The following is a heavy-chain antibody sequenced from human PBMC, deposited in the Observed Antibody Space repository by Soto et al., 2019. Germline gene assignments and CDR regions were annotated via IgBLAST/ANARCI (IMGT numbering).Heavy chain of an antibody. J-gene: IGHJ6*02. D-gene: IGHD3-10*01. CDR2: ISAYNGNT. Sequence: ASVRVSCKASGYTFTSYGISWVRQSPGQGLEWMGWISAYNGNTNYAQKLQGRVTMTTDTSTSTAYMELRSLRSDDTAVYYCASNFYGGEYYYYYGMDVWGQGTTVTVSS. V-gene: IGHV1-18*04. CDR1: GYTFTSYG. CDR3: ASNFYGGEYYYYYGMDV.